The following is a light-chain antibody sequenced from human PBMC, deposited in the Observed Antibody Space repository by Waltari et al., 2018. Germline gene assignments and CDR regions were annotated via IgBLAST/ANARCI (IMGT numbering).Light chain of an antibody. Sequence: DIVMTQSPDSLAVSLGERATINCKSSQSVLYSSNNKNYLAWYQQKPGQPPKLLIYWASTRESGVPDRFTGSRSGTDFTLTISSLQAEDVAGYYCQQYYSGPFTFGQGTRLEIK. V-gene: IGKV4-1*01. CDR1: QSVLYSSNNKNY. CDR3: QQYYSGPFT. CDR2: WAS. J-gene: IGKJ5*01.